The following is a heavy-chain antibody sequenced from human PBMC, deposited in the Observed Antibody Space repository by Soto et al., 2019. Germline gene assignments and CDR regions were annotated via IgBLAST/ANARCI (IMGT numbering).Heavy chain of an antibody. Sequence: SETLSLTCTVSGGSISSYYWSWIRQPPGKGLEWIGYIYYSGSTNYNPSLKSRVTISVDTSKNQFSLKLSSVTAADTAVYYCASYTQWLVIDYWGQGTLVTVSS. V-gene: IGHV4-59*01. CDR1: GGSISSYY. CDR3: ASYTQWLVIDY. CDR2: IYYSGST. D-gene: IGHD6-19*01. J-gene: IGHJ4*02.